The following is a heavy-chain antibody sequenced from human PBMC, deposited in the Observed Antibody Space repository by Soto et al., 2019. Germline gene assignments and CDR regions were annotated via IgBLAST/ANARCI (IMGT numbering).Heavy chain of an antibody. J-gene: IGHJ4*02. V-gene: IGHV4-30-2*01. Sequence: SETLSLTCAVSGGSIDSGALSLSWIRQPPGKGLEWIGYVTHSGTAYSIPSLNGRLTLSVDSSQTQFSLKLTSVTAADSAFYYCARIHWAQSSLDYWGRGILVTVSS. CDR2: VTHSGTA. CDR3: ARIHWAQSSLDY. CDR1: GGSIDSGALS. D-gene: IGHD6-19*01.